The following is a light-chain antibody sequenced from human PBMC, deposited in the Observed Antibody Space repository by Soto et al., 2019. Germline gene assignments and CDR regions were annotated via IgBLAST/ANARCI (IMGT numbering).Light chain of an antibody. Sequence: EIVLTQSPATLSLSPGERATLSCRASQSVSSYFAWYQQKPGQAPRLLIYDASNRATGIPARFSGSGSGTDFPLTISTLEPEDFAVYYCQQRSNWPPWTFGQGTKVESK. J-gene: IGKJ1*01. V-gene: IGKV3-11*01. CDR1: QSVSSY. CDR2: DAS. CDR3: QQRSNWPPWT.